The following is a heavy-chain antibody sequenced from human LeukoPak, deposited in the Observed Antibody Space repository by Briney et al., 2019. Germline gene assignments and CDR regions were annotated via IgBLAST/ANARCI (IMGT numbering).Heavy chain of an antibody. Sequence: PGGSLRLSCAASGFTFSSYWMSWVRQAPGKGLEWVANIKQDGSEKYYVDSVKGRFTISRDNAKNSPYLQMNSLRAEDTAVFYCARAYYGSGSYYFAGFDIWGQGTMVTVSS. J-gene: IGHJ3*02. V-gene: IGHV3-7*01. CDR3: ARAYYGSGSYYFAGFDI. CDR1: GFTFSSYW. D-gene: IGHD3-10*01. CDR2: IKQDGSEK.